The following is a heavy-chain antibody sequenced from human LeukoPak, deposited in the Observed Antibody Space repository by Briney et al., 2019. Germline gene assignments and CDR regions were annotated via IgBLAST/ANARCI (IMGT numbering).Heavy chain of an antibody. J-gene: IGHJ3*02. D-gene: IGHD6-19*01. V-gene: IGHV1-46*01. CDR2: INPSGGST. CDR3: ARDFGSIAVAGIAENAFDI. CDR1: GYTFTSYY. Sequence: ASVKVSCKASGYTFTSYYMHWVRQAPGQGLEWMGIINPSGGSTSYAQKFQGRVTMTRDTSTSTVYMELSSLRSEDTAVYYSARDFGSIAVAGIAENAFDIWGQGTKVTVSS.